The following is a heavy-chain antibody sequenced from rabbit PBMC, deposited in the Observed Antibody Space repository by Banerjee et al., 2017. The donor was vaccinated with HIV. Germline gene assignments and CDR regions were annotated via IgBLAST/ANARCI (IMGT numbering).Heavy chain of an antibody. CDR2: IAGGSSGST. CDR3: ARDLAGVIGWNFNL. V-gene: IGHV1S45*01. J-gene: IGHJ4*01. CDR1: GFDFSSCYM. D-gene: IGHD4-1*01. Sequence: QEQLKESGGGLVQPGGSLKLSCEASGFDFSSCYMSWVRQAPGKGLEWIGYIAGGSSGSTYYASWAKGRFTISKTSSTTVTLQLTSLTAADTATYFCARDLAGVIGWNFNLWGPGTLV.